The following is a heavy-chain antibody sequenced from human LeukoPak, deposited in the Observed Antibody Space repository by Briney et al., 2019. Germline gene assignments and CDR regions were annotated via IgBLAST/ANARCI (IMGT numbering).Heavy chain of an antibody. CDR2: IYYSGST. V-gene: IGHV4-34*01. J-gene: IGHJ5*02. D-gene: IGHD3-3*01. CDR1: GGSFSGYY. CDR3: ARDLIDYDFWSGYRSYNWFDP. Sequence: RPSETLSLTCAVYGGSFSGYYWSWIRQPPGKGLEWIGSIYYSGSTYYNPSLKSRVTISVDTSKNQFSLKLSSVTAADTAVYYCARDLIDYDFWSGYRSYNWFDPWGQGTLVTVSS.